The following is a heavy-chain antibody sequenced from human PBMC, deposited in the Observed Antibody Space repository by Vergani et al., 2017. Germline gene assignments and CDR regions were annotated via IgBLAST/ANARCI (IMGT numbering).Heavy chain of an antibody. J-gene: IGHJ4*02. V-gene: IGHV1-58*01. D-gene: IGHD3-10*01. Sequence: QMQLVQSGPEVKKPGTSVKVSCKASGFTFTSSAVQWVRQARGQRLEWIGWIVVGSGNTNYAQKFQERVTITRDMSTSTAYMELSSLRSEDPAVYYCAASWEGFGELLDFDYWGQGTLVTVSS. CDR2: IVVGSGNT. CDR1: GFTFTSSA. CDR3: AASWEGFGELLDFDY.